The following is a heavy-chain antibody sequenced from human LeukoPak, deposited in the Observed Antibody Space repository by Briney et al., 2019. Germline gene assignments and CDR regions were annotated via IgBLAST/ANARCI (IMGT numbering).Heavy chain of an antibody. Sequence: PSETLSLTCSVSGGAISSYCWNWIRLPAGKGLEWIGCIYTRGSTIHNPSIKSRVTMSVDTAKNQFSLRLNSVTAADTAVYYCARGSRKMSTIFDYWGQGTLVTASS. V-gene: IGHV4-4*07. D-gene: IGHD5-24*01. CDR1: GGAISSYC. CDR3: ARGSRKMSTIFDY. CDR2: IYTRGST. J-gene: IGHJ4*02.